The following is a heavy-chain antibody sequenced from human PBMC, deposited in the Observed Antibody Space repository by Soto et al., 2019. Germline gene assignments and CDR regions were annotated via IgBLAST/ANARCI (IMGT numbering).Heavy chain of an antibody. J-gene: IGHJ1*01. CDR2: IYYSGST. Sequence: TVSGGSVSSGSYYWSWIRQPPGKGLEWIGYIYYSGSTNYNPSLKSRVTISVDTSKNQFSLKLSSVTAADTAVYYCARYYYDSSGARGFQHWGQGTLVTVSS. CDR3: ARYYYDSSGARGFQH. D-gene: IGHD3-22*01. V-gene: IGHV4-61*01. CDR1: GGSVSSGSYY.